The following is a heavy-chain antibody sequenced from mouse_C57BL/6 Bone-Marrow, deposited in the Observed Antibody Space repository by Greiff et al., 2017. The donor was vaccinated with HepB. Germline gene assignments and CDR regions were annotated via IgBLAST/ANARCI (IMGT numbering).Heavy chain of an antibody. CDR2: ISYDGSN. J-gene: IGHJ4*01. CDR3: ARIYCYYAMDY. D-gene: IGHD2-3*01. CDR1: GYSITSGYY. Sequence: EVKLVESGPGLVKPSQSLSLTCSVTGYSITSGYYWNWIRQFPGNKLEWMGYISYDGSNNYNPSLKNRISITRDTSKNQFFLKLNSVTTEDTATYYCARIYCYYAMDYWGQGTSVTVSS. V-gene: IGHV3-6*01.